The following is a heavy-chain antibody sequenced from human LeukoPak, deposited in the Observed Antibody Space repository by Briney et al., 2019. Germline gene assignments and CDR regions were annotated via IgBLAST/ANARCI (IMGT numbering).Heavy chain of an antibody. CDR1: GFTFSSHD. V-gene: IGHV3-30*18. J-gene: IGHJ4*02. CDR2: ISYDGGKK. CDR3: AKDRSKEFYGDEFDF. Sequence: PGGSLRLSCAASGFTFSSHDMHWVRQAPGKGLEWVAIISYDGGKKDSADSVKGRFTISRDNSKNTLYLQMNSLRAEDTAVYYCAKDRSKEFYGDEFDFWGQGTLVTVSS. D-gene: IGHD4-17*01.